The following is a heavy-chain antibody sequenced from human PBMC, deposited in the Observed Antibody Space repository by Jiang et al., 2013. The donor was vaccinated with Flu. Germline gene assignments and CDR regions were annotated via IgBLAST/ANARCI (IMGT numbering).Heavy chain of an antibody. CDR1: GYTFSSYE. V-gene: IGHV1-46*01. Sequence: GAEVKKPGASVKVSCKASGYTFSSYEIHWVRQAPGQGLEWVGLINPRGGSTSYAQKVQGRVTMTRDTSTSTVYMDLSSLRSGDTAVYFCTRVLSCGGDCYYFDHWGQGTLVTVSS. D-gene: IGHD2-21*02. CDR2: INPRGGST. J-gene: IGHJ4*02. CDR3: TRVLSCGGDCYYFDH.